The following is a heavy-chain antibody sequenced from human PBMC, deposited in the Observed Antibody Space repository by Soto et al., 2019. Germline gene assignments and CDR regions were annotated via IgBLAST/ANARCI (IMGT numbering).Heavy chain of an antibody. J-gene: IGHJ6*03. CDR3: ARDLSGGWFGEQRHYYYYYMDV. CDR1: GFTFSSYS. Sequence: GGSLRLSCAASGFTFSSYSMNWVRQAPGKGLEWVSYISSSSSTIYYADSVKGRFTISRDNAKNSLYLQMNSLRAEDTAVYYCARDLSGGWFGEQRHYYYYYMDVWGKGTTVTVSS. D-gene: IGHD3-10*01. CDR2: ISSSSSTI. V-gene: IGHV3-48*01.